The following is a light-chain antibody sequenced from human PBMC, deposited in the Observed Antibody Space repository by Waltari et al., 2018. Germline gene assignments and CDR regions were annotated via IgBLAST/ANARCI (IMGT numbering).Light chain of an antibody. CDR3: YSATDNNLRV. CDR2: KDT. Sequence: SYELTQPSSVSVSPGQTVRITCSGNVLAGKYARWFQQKPGQTPVLIIYKDTDRPSGSPDRCSGSSSGTTVTLTISGAQVEDEADYYCYSATDNNLRVFGGGTKLTVL. V-gene: IGLV3-27*01. CDR1: VLAGKY. J-gene: IGLJ3*02.